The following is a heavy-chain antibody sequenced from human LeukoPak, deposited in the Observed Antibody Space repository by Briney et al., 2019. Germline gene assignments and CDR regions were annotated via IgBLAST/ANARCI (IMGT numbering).Heavy chain of an antibody. Sequence: GGSLRLSCAASGFTLSSYAMSWVRQAPGKGLEWVSAISGSGGSTNYADSVKGRFTISRDNSKNTLYLQMNSLGAEDTAVFYCAKTGVGYCTGGSCSAADYWGQGTLVTVSS. D-gene: IGHD2-15*01. CDR3: AKTGVGYCTGGSCSAADY. CDR2: ISGSGGST. J-gene: IGHJ4*02. V-gene: IGHV3-23*01. CDR1: GFTLSSYA.